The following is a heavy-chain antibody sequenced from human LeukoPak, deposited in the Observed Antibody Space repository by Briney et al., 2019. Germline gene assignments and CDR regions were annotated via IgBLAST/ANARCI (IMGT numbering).Heavy chain of an antibody. Sequence: GGSLRLSCAASGFTFGSSGMHWVRQAPGKGLEWVAVISYDGSSEHYSDSVKGRFIISRDNSKNTLFLQMNSLRAEDTAVYYCARGYNDFWSGSYRPYYYSMDVWGQGTTVTVSS. J-gene: IGHJ6*02. CDR3: ARGYNDFWSGSYRPYYYSMDV. CDR1: GFTFGSSG. D-gene: IGHD3-3*01. CDR2: ISYDGSSE. V-gene: IGHV3-30*03.